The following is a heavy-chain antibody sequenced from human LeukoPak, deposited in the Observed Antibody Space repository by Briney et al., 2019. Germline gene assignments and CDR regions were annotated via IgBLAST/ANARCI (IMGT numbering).Heavy chain of an antibody. D-gene: IGHD2-21*01. CDR3: ARQVVVIANFDY. J-gene: IGHJ4*02. V-gene: IGHV4-59*08. Sequence: SETLSLTCTVSGGSISSYYWSWIRQPPGKGLEWIGYIYYSGSTNYNPSLKSRVTISVDTSKNQFSLKLSSVTAADTAVYYCARQVVVIANFDYWGQGTLVTVSS. CDR2: IYYSGST. CDR1: GGSISSYY.